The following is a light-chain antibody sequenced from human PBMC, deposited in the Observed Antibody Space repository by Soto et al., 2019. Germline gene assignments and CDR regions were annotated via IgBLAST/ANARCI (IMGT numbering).Light chain of an antibody. Sequence: QSVLPQPPAVSAAPGQKVTISCSGTSSNIGKTFVSWYQHLPGTAPKLLIYDNYKRPSGIPDRFSGSKSGTSATLGITGLQTGDEADYYCAAWDTSLHALILGGGIKLTVL. CDR3: AAWDTSLHALI. CDR2: DNY. CDR1: SSNIGKTF. V-gene: IGLV1-51*01. J-gene: IGLJ2*01.